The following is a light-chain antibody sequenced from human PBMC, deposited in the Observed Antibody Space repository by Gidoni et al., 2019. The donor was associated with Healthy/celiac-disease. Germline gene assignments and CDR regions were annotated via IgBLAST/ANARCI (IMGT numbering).Light chain of an antibody. J-gene: IGKJ2*01. V-gene: IGKV1-39*01. Sequence: DIQMTQSPSSLSASVGDRVTITCRASQSISSYLNWYQQKPGKAPKFLIYVASSLQSGVPSRFSGSGSGTDFTLTISSLQPEDFATYYCQQSYSTPHTFGQETKLEIK. CDR1: QSISSY. CDR2: VAS. CDR3: QQSYSTPHT.